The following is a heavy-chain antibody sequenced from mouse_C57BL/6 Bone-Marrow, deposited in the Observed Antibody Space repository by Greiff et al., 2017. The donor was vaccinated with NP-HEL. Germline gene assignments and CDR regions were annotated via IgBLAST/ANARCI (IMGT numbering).Heavy chain of an antibody. D-gene: IGHD2-3*01. CDR2: IYPRRGNT. V-gene: IGHV1-81*01. CDR1: GYTFTSYG. Sequence: QQSCKASGYTFTSYGISWVKQRTGQGLEWIGEIYPRRGNTHYNEKFKGKATLTADKSSSTAYMELRSLTSEDSAVYCCAREEDDGYYWGQGTTLTVSS. CDR3: AREEDDGYY. J-gene: IGHJ2*01.